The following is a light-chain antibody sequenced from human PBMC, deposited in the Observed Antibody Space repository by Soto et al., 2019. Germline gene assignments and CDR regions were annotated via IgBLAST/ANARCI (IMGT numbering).Light chain of an antibody. J-gene: IGLJ1*01. V-gene: IGLV1-44*01. CDR2: SNN. CDR3: AAWDDSLNCPYV. Sequence: QSVLTQPPSASGTPGQRVTISCSGSSSNIGSNTVNWYQQLPGTAPKLLIYSNNQRPSGVPDRFSGSKSGTSASLAISGLQSEDEADYYCAAWDDSLNCPYVFGTGTKVTVL. CDR1: SSNIGSNT.